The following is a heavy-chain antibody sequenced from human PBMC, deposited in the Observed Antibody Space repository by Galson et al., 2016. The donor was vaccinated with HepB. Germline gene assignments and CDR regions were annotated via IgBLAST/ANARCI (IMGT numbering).Heavy chain of an antibody. Sequence: SLRLSCAASGFTFSSYAMHWVRQAPGKGLEWVAVISYDGNNKYYADSVKGRFTISRDNSKDTLYLQMNSLRVEDTAVYFCAGDRYCSGGSCDSYYYGMDVWGPGTTVTVSS. CDR3: AGDRYCSGGSCDSYYYGMDV. D-gene: IGHD2-15*01. J-gene: IGHJ6*02. CDR2: ISYDGNNK. V-gene: IGHV3-30-3*01. CDR1: GFTFSSYA.